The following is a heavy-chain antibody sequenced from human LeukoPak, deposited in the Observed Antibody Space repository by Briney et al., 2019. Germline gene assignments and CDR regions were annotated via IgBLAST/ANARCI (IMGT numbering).Heavy chain of an antibody. CDR3: ARGEDIVAVPAAYYYGMDV. CDR2: ISSSSSYI. V-gene: IGHV3-21*01. Sequence: GGSLRLSCAASGFTFSSYSMNWVRQAPGKGLEWVSSISSSSSYIYYADSVKGRFTISRDNAKNSLYLQMNSLRAEDTAVYYCARGEDIVAVPAAYYYGMDVWGKGTTVTVSS. J-gene: IGHJ6*04. D-gene: IGHD2-2*01. CDR1: GFTFSSYS.